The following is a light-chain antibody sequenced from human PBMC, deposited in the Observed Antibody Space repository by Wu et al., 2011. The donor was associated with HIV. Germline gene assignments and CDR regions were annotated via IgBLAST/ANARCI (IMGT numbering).Light chain of an antibody. CDR1: QNISNN. Sequence: EIVMMQSPATLSVSPGERATLSCRASQNISNNLAWYQQIPGQPPRLLIYGASTRATGVPARFSGSGSGTEFTLTISSLQSEDFAVYYCQQYGGSPVWSFGRGDHGGDQT. CDR2: GAS. V-gene: IGKV3-15*01. CDR3: QQYGGSPVWS. J-gene: IGKJ2*03.